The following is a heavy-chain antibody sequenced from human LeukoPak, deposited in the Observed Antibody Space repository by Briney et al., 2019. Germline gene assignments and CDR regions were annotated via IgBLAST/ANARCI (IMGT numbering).Heavy chain of an antibody. J-gene: IGHJ4*02. V-gene: IGHV3-7*01. CDR1: GFRFSDYW. CDR2: IKEDGAEK. CDR3: ASGMTEFDY. Sequence: GGSLRLSCAASGFRFSDYWMSWVRQAPGKGLEWVANIKEDGAEKYYVESVKGRFTIFGDNAKHSLHLQMNGLRVEDTAVYYCASGMTEFDYWGQGTLVTVSS.